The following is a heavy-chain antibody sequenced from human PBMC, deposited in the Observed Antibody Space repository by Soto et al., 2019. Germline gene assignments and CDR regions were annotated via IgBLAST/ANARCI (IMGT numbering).Heavy chain of an antibody. CDR2: IYFTGNT. D-gene: IGHD6-13*01. CDR3: GRVHRDLKQLLHYYSSMAV. Sequence: SETLSLTCTVSGASITSGGYWWAWVRQPPGKGLEWIGSIYFTGNTHYNPSLQSRVTIFVETSKNQFSLKLTSLTAADTAVYYCGRVHRDLKQLLHYYSSMAVWGQGTTVTVS. V-gene: IGHV4-39*01. J-gene: IGHJ6*02. CDR1: GASITSGGYW.